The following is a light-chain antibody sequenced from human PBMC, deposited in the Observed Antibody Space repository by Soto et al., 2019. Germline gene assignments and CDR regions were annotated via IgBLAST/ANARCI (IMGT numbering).Light chain of an antibody. CDR3: CSYAGSYDYV. CDR2: DVN. V-gene: IGLV2-11*01. Sequence: QSVLTQPRSVSGCPGQSFTISCTGSSSDVGSYNYVSWYQHNTGKAPKLLIYDVNKRPSGVPDRFSGSKFGNTASLTISGLQADDEATFYCCSYAGSYDYVFGTGTKVTVL. J-gene: IGLJ1*01. CDR1: SSDVGSYNY.